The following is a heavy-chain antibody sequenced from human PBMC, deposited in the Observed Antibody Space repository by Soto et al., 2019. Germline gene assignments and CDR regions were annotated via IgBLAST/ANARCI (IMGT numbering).Heavy chain of an antibody. CDR1: GYTFTSYG. CDR2: ISAYNGNT. CDR3: ARRYCSGGSCYSAYFDL. Sequence: QVQLVQSGAEVKKPGASVKVSCKASGYTFTSYGISWVRQAPGQGLEWMGWISAYNGNTNYAQKLQGRVTMTTDTSTRTAYMELRSLGSDDTAVYYCARRYCSGGSCYSAYFDLWGRGTLVTVSS. D-gene: IGHD2-15*01. V-gene: IGHV1-18*01. J-gene: IGHJ2*01.